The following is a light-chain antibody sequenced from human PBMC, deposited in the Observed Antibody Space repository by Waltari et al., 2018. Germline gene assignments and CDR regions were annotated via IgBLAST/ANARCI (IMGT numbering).Light chain of an antibody. J-gene: IGLJ2*01. CDR2: EDS. CDR3: YSTDISGDLEGA. V-gene: IGLV3-10*01. Sequence: SYELTQSPSVSVSPGQKAKITCSGNALPNNYAYWYQQKSGQAPVLVIFEDSQRPSGIPERFSGSSSGTMATLTISGAQVEDEADYYCYSTDISGDLEGAFGGGTKLTVL. CDR1: ALPNNY.